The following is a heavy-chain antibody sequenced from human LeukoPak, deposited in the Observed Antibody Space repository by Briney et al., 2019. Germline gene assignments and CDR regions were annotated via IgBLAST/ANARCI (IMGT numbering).Heavy chain of an antibody. Sequence: SETLSLTCTVSGGSISSYYWSWIRQPPGKGLEWIGYIYYSGSTNYNPSLKSRVTISVDTSKNQFSLKLSPVTAADTAVYYCARALQWLGTYYFDYWGQGTLVTVSS. CDR3: ARALQWLGTYYFDY. V-gene: IGHV4-59*01. CDR1: GGSISSYY. J-gene: IGHJ4*02. D-gene: IGHD6-19*01. CDR2: IYYSGST.